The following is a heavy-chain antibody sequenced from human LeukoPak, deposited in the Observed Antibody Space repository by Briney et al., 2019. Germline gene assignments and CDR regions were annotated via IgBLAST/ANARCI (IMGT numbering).Heavy chain of an antibody. CDR2: IYYSGST. V-gene: IGHV4-31*03. CDR3: ARGIPDKAHSSSSAADY. CDR1: GGSISSCGYY. Sequence: SQTLSLTCTVFGGSISSCGYYWSWIRQHPGKGLEWIGYIYYSGSTYYNPSLKSRVTISVDTSKNQFSLKLSSVTAADTAVYYCARGIPDKAHSSSSAADYWGQGTLVTVSS. D-gene: IGHD6-6*01. J-gene: IGHJ4*02.